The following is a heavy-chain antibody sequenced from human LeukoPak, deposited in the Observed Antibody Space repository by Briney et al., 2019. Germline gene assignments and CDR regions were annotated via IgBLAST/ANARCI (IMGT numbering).Heavy chain of an antibody. D-gene: IGHD2-21*02. CDR1: GYTFSRYF. J-gene: IGHJ5*02. CDR3: ARSRGVTTNWFDP. Sequence: ASVKVSCKASGYTFSRYFIHWVRQAPGQGPEWMGIINPSGGSTSYAQKFQGRVTLTSDTSTSTVYMELNSLISDDTAVYYCARSRGVTTNWFDPWGQGTLVTVSS. CDR2: INPSGGST. V-gene: IGHV1-46*01.